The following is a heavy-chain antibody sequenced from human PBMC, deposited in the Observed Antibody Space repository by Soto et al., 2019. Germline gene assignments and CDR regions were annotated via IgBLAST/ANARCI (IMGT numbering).Heavy chain of an antibody. CDR2: ISAHNDNT. Sequence: QVHLGQSVAEVRKPGASVKVSCKGSGYTFTTYGITWVRQAPGQGLEWMGWISAHNDNTDYAQKVQGRVTVTRDTSTSTAYMELRNLRSDDTAVYSCARGRYGDYWGQGALVTVSS. J-gene: IGHJ4*02. CDR3: ARGRYGDY. V-gene: IGHV1-18*01. CDR1: GYTFTTYG. D-gene: IGHD1-1*01.